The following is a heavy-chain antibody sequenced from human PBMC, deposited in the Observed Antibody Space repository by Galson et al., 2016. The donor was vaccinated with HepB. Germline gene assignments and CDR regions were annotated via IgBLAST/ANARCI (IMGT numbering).Heavy chain of an antibody. V-gene: IGHV1-46*01. CDR1: GNTFMSYY. Sequence: SVKVSCKASGNTFMSYYIHWVRQAPGQGLEWMGIINPSVGSTTYAQKFQGRVTMTRDTSTSTVYMELSSLRSDDTAVYYCASSRDQLLYDYWGQGTLVTVSS. CDR2: INPSVGST. CDR3: ASSRDQLLYDY. J-gene: IGHJ4*02. D-gene: IGHD2-2*02.